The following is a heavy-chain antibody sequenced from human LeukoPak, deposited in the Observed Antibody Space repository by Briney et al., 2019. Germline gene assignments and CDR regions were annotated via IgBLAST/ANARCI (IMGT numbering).Heavy chain of an antibody. J-gene: IGHJ4*02. Sequence: SETLSLTCTVSGGSISSSSYYWGWIRQPPGKGLEWIGYIYYSGSTNYNPSLKSRVTISVDTSKNQFSLKLSSVTAADTAVYYCARGPYGSGSYYPPPTPIPKQFDYWGQGTLVTVSS. CDR3: ARGPYGSGSYYPPPTPIPKQFDY. V-gene: IGHV4-61*05. CDR2: IYYSGST. D-gene: IGHD3-10*01. CDR1: GGSISSSSYY.